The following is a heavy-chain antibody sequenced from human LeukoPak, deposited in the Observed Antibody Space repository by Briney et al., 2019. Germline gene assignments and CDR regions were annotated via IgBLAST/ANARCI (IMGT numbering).Heavy chain of an antibody. D-gene: IGHD3-10*01. J-gene: IGHJ6*03. CDR3: ARGTMVRGVEYYYYYYMDV. CDR1: GYTFTGYY. V-gene: IGHV1-69*05. CDR2: IIPIFGTA. Sequence: GASVKVSCKASGYTFTGYYMHWVRQAPGQGLEWMGGIIPIFGTANYAQKFQGRVTITTGESTSTAYMELSSLRSEDTAVYYCARGTMVRGVEYYYYYYMDVWGKGTTVTVSS.